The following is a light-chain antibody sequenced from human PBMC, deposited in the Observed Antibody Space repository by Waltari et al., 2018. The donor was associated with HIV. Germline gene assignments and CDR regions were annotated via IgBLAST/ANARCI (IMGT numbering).Light chain of an antibody. CDR2: EVS. V-gene: IGLV2-14*03. Sequence: QSALTQAASVSGSPGQSITLSCTGSSSDIGAFNYVSWYQQHPDKVPKLVIYEVSNRPSGISNRFSGSKSGNTASLTISGLQADDEASYYCSSYTASSTLDVVFGGGTRLTVL. J-gene: IGLJ2*01. CDR1: SSDIGAFNY. CDR3: SSYTASSTLDVV.